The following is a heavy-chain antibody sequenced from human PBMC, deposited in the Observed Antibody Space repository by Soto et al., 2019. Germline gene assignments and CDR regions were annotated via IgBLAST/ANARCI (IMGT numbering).Heavy chain of an antibody. Sequence: EVQLLESGGGLVQPGGSLRLSCAASGFTFSSYAMSWVRQAPGKGLEWVSAISGSGGSTYYADSVMGRFTISRDNSKNALYLQINSLRAEDTAVYYCAKDLEGSGDYVGPLDAVDIWGQGTKVTVSS. CDR2: ISGSGGST. V-gene: IGHV3-23*01. J-gene: IGHJ3*02. CDR1: GFTFSSYA. CDR3: AKDLEGSGDYVGPLDAVDI. D-gene: IGHD4-17*01.